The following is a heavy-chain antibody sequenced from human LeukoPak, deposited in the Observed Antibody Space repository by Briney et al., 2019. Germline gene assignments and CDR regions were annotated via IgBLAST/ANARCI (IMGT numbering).Heavy chain of an antibody. CDR3: AKGGFIAAAGIYYYYYYMDV. D-gene: IGHD6-13*01. CDR2: ISGSGGST. J-gene: IGHJ6*03. V-gene: IGHV3-23*01. Sequence: SGGSLRLSCAASGFTFSSYGMSWVRQAPGKGLEWVSAISGSGGSTYYADSVKGRFTISRDNSKNTLYLQMNSLRPEDTAVYYCAKGGFIAAAGIYYYYYYMDVWGKGTTVTISS. CDR1: GFTFSSYG.